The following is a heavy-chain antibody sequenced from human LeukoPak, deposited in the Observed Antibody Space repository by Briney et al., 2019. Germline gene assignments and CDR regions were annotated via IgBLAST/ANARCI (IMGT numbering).Heavy chain of an antibody. J-gene: IGHJ4*02. CDR1: RYTFSSYG. D-gene: IGHD3-10*01. CDR3: ANWNRFGY. V-gene: IGHV3-30*02. Sequence: GGSLRLSCAASRYTFSSYGMHWVRQAPGKGLEWVAFIRYDGSNKYYADSVKGRFTISRDNSKNTLYLQMSSLRAEDTAVYYCANWNRFGYWGQGTLVTVSS. CDR2: IRYDGSNK.